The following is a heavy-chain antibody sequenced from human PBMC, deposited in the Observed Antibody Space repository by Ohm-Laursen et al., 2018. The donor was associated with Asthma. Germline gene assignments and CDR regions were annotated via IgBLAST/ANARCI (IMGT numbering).Heavy chain of an antibody. CDR3: ARDGGTGTKRSYYYGMDV. V-gene: IGHV3-33*08. CDR2: IWYDGSNK. CDR1: GLPFSNFW. D-gene: IGHD1-7*01. Sequence: SLRLSCTASGLPFSNFWMSWVRQAPGKGLEWVAVIWYDGSNKYYADSVKGRFTISRDNSKNTLYLQMNSLRAEDTAVYYCARDGGTGTKRSYYYGMDVWGQGTTVTVSS. J-gene: IGHJ6*02.